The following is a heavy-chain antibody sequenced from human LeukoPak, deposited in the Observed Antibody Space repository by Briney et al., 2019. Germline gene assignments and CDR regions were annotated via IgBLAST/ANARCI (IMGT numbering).Heavy chain of an antibody. CDR1: GGSISSYY. CDR3: ARDGSNASGSYIDPAYYYYGMDV. V-gene: IGHV4-4*07. Sequence: PSETLSLTCTVSGGSISSYYWSWIRQPAGKELEWIGRIYTSGSTNYNPSLKSRVTMSVDTSKNQFSLKLSSVTAADTAVYYCARDGSNASGSYIDPAYYYYGMDVWGQGTTVTVSS. CDR2: IYTSGST. D-gene: IGHD3-10*01. J-gene: IGHJ6*02.